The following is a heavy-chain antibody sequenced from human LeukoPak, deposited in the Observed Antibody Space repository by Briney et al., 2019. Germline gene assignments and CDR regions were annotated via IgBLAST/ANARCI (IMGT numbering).Heavy chain of an antibody. Sequence: PSETLFLTCTVSGGSISSSSYYWGWIRQPPGKGLEWIGRIYYSGSTYYNPSLKSRVTISVDTSKNQFSLKLSSVTAADTAVYYCARGPRILTGYYHFDYWGQGTLVTVSS. CDR2: IYYSGST. V-gene: IGHV4-39*07. CDR3: ARGPRILTGYYHFDY. CDR1: GGSISSSSYY. D-gene: IGHD3-9*01. J-gene: IGHJ4*02.